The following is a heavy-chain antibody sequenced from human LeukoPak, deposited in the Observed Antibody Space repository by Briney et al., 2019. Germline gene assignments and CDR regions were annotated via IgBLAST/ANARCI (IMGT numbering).Heavy chain of an antibody. CDR3: ASYYGSGLFDY. J-gene: IGHJ4*02. D-gene: IGHD3-10*01. Sequence: GGSLRLSCVASGFTFTSYTMHWVRQAPGKGLEWVASIWYDASRVYYADSVQGQFTISRDNSKNTLYLQMNSLRAEDTAVYYCASYYGSGLFDYWGQGTLVTVSS. CDR1: GFTFTSYT. CDR2: IWYDASRV. V-gene: IGHV3-30*02.